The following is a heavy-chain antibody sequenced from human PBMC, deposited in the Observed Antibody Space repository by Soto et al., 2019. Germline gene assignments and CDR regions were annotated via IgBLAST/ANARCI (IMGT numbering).Heavy chain of an antibody. D-gene: IGHD1-1*01. CDR2: IYDSGST. CDR3: ARVPLQGIDP. J-gene: IGHJ5*02. Sequence: PSETLSLTCTVSGGSIRSHYGSWIRQTPGKGLEWIGYIYDSGSTNYNPSLKSRVTISVDTSKNQFSLNLTSVTSADTAVYYCARVPLQGIDPWGQGTLVTSPQ. V-gene: IGHV4-59*11. CDR1: GGSIRSHY.